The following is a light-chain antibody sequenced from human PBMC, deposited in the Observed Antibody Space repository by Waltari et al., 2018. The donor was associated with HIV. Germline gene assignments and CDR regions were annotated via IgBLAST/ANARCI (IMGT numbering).Light chain of an antibody. CDR1: SSDLAHYNS. CDR2: EVN. J-gene: IGLJ2*01. V-gene: IGLV2-14*01. CDR3: SSYTSGSTI. Sequence: QSALTQPASVSGSPGQSITISSSGASSDLAHYNSFSWYQQHRGKAPKLMIFEVNKRPSGVSNRFSASKSGYTASLTISGLQAEDEADYYCSSYTSGSTIFGGGTKLTVL.